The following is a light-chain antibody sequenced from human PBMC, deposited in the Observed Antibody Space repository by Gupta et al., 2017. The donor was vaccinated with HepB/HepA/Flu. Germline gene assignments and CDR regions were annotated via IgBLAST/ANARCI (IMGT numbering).Light chain of an antibody. CDR2: NNN. CDR3: AVWDDSLNGWV. CDR1: SSNIRSNV. Sequence: QSVVTQPPSASGTPGRRVTISCSGGSSNIRSNVLNWYQHLPGTAPKLLIHNNNQRPSGVPDRFSGSKSNASASLAISGLQSEDEADYYCAVWDDSLNGWVFGGGTKLTVL. J-gene: IGLJ3*02. V-gene: IGLV1-44*01.